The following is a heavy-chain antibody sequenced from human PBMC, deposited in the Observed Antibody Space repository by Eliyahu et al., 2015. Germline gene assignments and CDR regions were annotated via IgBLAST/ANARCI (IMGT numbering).Heavy chain of an antibody. CDR3: ARGGYSYGLLYFDY. J-gene: IGHJ4*02. CDR1: GGSFSGYY. D-gene: IGHD5-18*01. CDR2: INHSGST. V-gene: IGHV4-34*01. Sequence: QVQLQQWGAGLLKPSETLSLTCAVYGGSFSGYYWSWIRQPPGKGLEWIGEINHSGSTNYNPSLKSRVTISVDTPKNQFSLKLSSVTAADTAVYYCARGGYSYGLLYFDYWGQGTLVTVSS.